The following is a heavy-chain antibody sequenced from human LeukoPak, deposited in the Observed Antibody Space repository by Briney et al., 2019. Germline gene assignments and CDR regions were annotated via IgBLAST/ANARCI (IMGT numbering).Heavy chain of an antibody. J-gene: IGHJ6*02. D-gene: IGHD3/OR15-3a*01. Sequence: GGSLRLSCAASGLDVSTTYMTWVRQAPGKGLEWVSVLYGGGSTFYAESVKGRFTISRVNSNNTLCLQMNNLRADDTAVYYCARVSRTSWYYGMDVWGRGTTVTVAS. CDR1: GLDVSTTY. CDR2: LYGGGST. CDR3: ARVSRTSWYYGMDV. V-gene: IGHV3-53*01.